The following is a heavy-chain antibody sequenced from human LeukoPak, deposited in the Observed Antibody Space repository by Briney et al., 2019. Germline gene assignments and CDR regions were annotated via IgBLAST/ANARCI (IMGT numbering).Heavy chain of an antibody. V-gene: IGHV4-34*01. CDR2: INHSGST. CDR1: GGSFSGYY. Sequence: SETLSLTCAVYGGSFSGYYWSWIRQPPGKGLEWIGEINHSGSTNYNPSLKSRVTISVDTSKNQFSLKLSPVTAADTAVYYCARRAGATRKLDYWGQGTLVTVSS. J-gene: IGHJ4*02. CDR3: ARRAGATRKLDY. D-gene: IGHD1-26*01.